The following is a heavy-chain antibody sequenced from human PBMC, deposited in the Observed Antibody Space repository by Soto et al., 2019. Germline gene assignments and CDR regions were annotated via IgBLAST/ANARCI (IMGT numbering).Heavy chain of an antibody. CDR3: ARDIGPAAMPQNAFDI. J-gene: IGHJ3*02. CDR2: IIPILGIA. Sequence: SVKVSCKASGGTFSSYTISWVRQAPGQGLEWMGRIIPILGIANYAQKFQGRVTITADKSTSTAYMELSSLRSEDTAVYYCARDIGPAAMPQNAFDIWGQGTMVTVSS. V-gene: IGHV1-69*04. D-gene: IGHD2-2*01. CDR1: GGTFSSYT.